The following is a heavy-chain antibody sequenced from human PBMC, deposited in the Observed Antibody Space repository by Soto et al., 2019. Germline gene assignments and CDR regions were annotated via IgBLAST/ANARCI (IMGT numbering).Heavy chain of an antibody. Sequence: PGGSLSLSCAASGFTFSSYSMNWVRQAPGKGLEWVSSISSSSSYIYYADSVKGRFTISRDNAKNSLYLQMNSLRAEDTAVYYCARESCSSTSCLNPWGQGTLVTVSS. J-gene: IGHJ5*02. CDR3: ARESCSSTSCLNP. D-gene: IGHD2-2*01. CDR2: ISSSSSYI. CDR1: GFTFSSYS. V-gene: IGHV3-21*01.